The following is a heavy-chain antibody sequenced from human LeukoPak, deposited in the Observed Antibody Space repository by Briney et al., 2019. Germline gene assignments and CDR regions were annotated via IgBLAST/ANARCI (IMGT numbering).Heavy chain of an antibody. V-gene: IGHV3-30*18. Sequence: PGGSLRLFCAASGFSFSYYGIHWVRQAPGKGLEWVALISYDGSDKYFADSVKGRFSISRDNSQNTLYLQMNSLRAEDTAIYYCAKDMRPYSGDRSFLFDQWGQGTLVIVSS. D-gene: IGHD1-26*01. CDR2: ISYDGSDK. CDR3: AKDMRPYSGDRSFLFDQ. J-gene: IGHJ4*02. CDR1: GFSFSYYG.